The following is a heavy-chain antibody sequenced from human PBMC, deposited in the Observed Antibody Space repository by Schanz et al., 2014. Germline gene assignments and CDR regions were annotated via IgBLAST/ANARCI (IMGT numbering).Heavy chain of an antibody. Sequence: EMQLLESGGGLAQPGGSLRLSCAASGFTLSNYAMSWVRQAPGKGLEWVSALSEGGGGTHYADSGRGRFTISSDSSKNTLYLQRSSLRADDTAVYYCAKAADWPVTRFDPWGQGTLVTVSS. CDR3: AKAADWPVTRFDP. V-gene: IGHV3-23*01. CDR2: LSEGGGGT. CDR1: GFTLSNYA. D-gene: IGHD3-9*01. J-gene: IGHJ5*02.